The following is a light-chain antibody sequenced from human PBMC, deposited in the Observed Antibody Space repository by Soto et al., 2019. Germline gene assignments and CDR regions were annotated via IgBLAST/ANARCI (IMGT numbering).Light chain of an antibody. CDR1: HNIVTY. J-gene: IGKJ2*01. CDR2: EAS. Sequence: DIHMAQSPPSLSASVGDRVTITCRASHNIVTYLNWYQQKAGKAPSLLIYEASHLQSGVPFRFFGSGSGTDFTLTIDNLQHEDSAPYYCQQSHSTPPTFGQGTKLEIK. CDR3: QQSHSTPPT. V-gene: IGKV1-39*01.